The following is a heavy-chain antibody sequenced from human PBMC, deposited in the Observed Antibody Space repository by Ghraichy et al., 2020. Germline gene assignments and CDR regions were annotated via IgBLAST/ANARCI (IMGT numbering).Heavy chain of an antibody. V-gene: IGHV1-46*01. D-gene: IGHD2-2*02. CDR2: INPSGCST. J-gene: IGHJ6*02. CDR3: AREIVVVPAAIFGREGYYYYYYGMDV. Sequence: ASVKVSCKASGYTFTSYYMHWVRQAPGQGLEWMGIINPSGCSTSYAQKFQGRVTMTRDTSTSTVYMELSSLRSEDTAVYYCAREIVVVPAAIFGREGYYYYYYGMDVWGQGTTVTVSS. CDR1: GYTFTSYY.